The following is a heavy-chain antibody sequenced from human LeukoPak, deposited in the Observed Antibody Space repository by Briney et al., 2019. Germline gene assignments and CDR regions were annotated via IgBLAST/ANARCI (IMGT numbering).Heavy chain of an antibody. J-gene: IGHJ6*02. D-gene: IGHD3-10*01. CDR1: GYTFTSYD. V-gene: IGHV1-8*01. CDR2: MNPNSGNT. Sequence: GASVKVSCKASGYTFTSYDINWVRQATGQGLEWMGWMNPNSGNTGYAQKFQGRVTMTRNTSISTAYMGLSSLRSEDTAVYYCARGGYYYGSGSYSHYYYYGMDVWGQGTTVIVSS. CDR3: ARGGYYYGSGSYSHYYYYGMDV.